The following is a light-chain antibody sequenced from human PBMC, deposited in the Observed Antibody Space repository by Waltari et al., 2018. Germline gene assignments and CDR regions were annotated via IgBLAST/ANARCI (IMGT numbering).Light chain of an antibody. CDR1: LVISNS. V-gene: IGKV1-NL1*01. CDR3: QQYYMTPLT. Sequence: DIQMTQSPSSLSASVGDRVTIPCRASLVISNSLAWYQQKPGRAPKLLIYGASKLESGVPSRFSGSGSGTDYTLTISSLQPEDFASYYCQQYYMTPLTFGGGTKVEIK. J-gene: IGKJ4*01. CDR2: GAS.